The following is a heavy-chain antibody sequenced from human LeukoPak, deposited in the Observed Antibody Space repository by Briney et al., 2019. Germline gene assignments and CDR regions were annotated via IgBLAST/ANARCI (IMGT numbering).Heavy chain of an antibody. D-gene: IGHD3-22*01. CDR3: ARGKVGYYDSSGYYLRPYFDY. CDR1: GYSISSSYY. Sequence: SETLSLTCTVSGYSISSSYYWGWIRQPPGKGLEWIGSIYHSGSTYYNPSLKSRVTISVDTSKNQFSLKLSSVTAADTAVYYCARGKVGYYDSSGYYLRPYFDYWGQGTLVTVSS. J-gene: IGHJ4*02. CDR2: IYHSGST. V-gene: IGHV4-38-2*02.